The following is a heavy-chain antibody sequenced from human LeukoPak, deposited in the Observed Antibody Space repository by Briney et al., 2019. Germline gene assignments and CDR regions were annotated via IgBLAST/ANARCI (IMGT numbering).Heavy chain of an antibody. CDR2: TYYRSKGYN. Sequence: SQTLSLTFAISGYTVSNKNAAWNWIRQSPSRGLEWLGSTYYRSKGYNDYEVSVKGRIDINADTSKNQFSLRLNPVTPKDTAVYFCAREGVGATMANRGQATLVTVRS. J-gene: IGHJ4*02. D-gene: IGHD1-26*01. CDR3: AREGVGATMAN. CDR1: GYTVSNKNAA. V-gene: IGHV6-1*01.